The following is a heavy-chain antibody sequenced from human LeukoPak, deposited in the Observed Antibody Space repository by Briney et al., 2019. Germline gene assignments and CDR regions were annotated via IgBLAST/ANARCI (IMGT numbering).Heavy chain of an antibody. D-gene: IGHD3-22*01. V-gene: IGHV3-66*01. Sequence: GGSLRLSCAASEFSVGSNYMTWVRQAPGKGLEWVSLIYSSGSTYYADSVKGRFTISRDNSKNTLYLQMNSLRAEDTAVYYCAAYSSGSPTPDFWGQGTLVTVSS. CDR3: AAYSSGSPTPDF. J-gene: IGHJ4*02. CDR2: IYSSGST. CDR1: EFSVGSNY.